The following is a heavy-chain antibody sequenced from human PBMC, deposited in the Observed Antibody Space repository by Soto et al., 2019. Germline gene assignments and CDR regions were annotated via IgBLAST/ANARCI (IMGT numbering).Heavy chain of an antibody. CDR1: GGSISSGDYY. D-gene: IGHD2-8*01. J-gene: IGHJ5*02. Sequence: QVQLQGSGPGLVKPSQTLSLTCTVSGGSISSGDYYWSWIRQPPGKGLEWIGYIYDSGSTYYNSSLKSRANITLDTSKNQFSLKLTSVTAADTAVYYCARDNGVGPWGQGTLVTVSS. V-gene: IGHV4-30-4*01. CDR3: ARDNGVGP. CDR2: IYDSGST.